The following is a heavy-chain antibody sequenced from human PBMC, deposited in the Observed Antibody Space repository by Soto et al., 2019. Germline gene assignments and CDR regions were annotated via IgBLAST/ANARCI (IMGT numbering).Heavy chain of an antibody. CDR1: GGTFRNHV. V-gene: IGHV1-69*01. CDR2: IIPIIGTP. D-gene: IGHD3-10*01. Sequence: QVQLVQSGAEVKKPGSSVKVSCKASGGTFRNHVFNWVRQAPGQGLEWMGGIIPIIGTPNYAQKFQGRVTITADASPNSVYLDVSRLRSQDTAVYYCARDLEFRDGNISHLDYWGQGTLVTVSS. J-gene: IGHJ4*02. CDR3: ARDLEFRDGNISHLDY.